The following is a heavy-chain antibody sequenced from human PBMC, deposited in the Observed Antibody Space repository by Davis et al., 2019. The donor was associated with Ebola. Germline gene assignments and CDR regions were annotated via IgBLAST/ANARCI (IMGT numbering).Heavy chain of an antibody. J-gene: IGHJ4*02. CDR1: GFTFSGSA. Sequence: GGSLRLSCAASGFTFSGSAMHWVRQASGKGLEWVGRIRSKANSYATAYAASVKGRFTISRDNSKNTLYLQMNSLRAEDTAVYYCAKGGSSWSRFDYWDQGTLVTASS. V-gene: IGHV3-73*01. D-gene: IGHD6-13*01. CDR3: AKGGSSWSRFDY. CDR2: IRSKANSYAT.